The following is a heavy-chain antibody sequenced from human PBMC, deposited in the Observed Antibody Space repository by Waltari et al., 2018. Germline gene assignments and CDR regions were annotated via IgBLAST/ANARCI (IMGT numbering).Heavy chain of an antibody. D-gene: IGHD3-3*01. CDR1: GYTFTDYY. J-gene: IGHJ4*02. CDR3: ATSQRSLGFLEWLLPVDY. V-gene: IGHV1-69-2*01. Sequence: EVQLVQSGAEVKKPGATVKISCKVSGYTFTDYYMHWVQQAPGKGLEWMGLVDPEDGETIYAEKCQGRVTITADTSTDTAYMELSSLRSEDTAVYYCATSQRSLGFLEWLLPVDYWGQGTLVTVPS. CDR2: VDPEDGET.